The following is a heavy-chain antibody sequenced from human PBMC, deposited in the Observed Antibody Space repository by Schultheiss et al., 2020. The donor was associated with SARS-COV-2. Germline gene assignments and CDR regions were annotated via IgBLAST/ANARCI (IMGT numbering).Heavy chain of an antibody. CDR1: GGSISSYH. V-gene: IGHV4-59*12. Sequence: SETLSLTCTVSGGSISSYHWTWIRQPPGKGLEWIGYIYHSGSTYYNPSLKSRVTISVDRSKNQFSLKLSSVTAADTAVYYCASSHDYGDYPDAFDIWGQGTTVTVSS. CDR2: IYHSGST. J-gene: IGHJ3*02. D-gene: IGHD4-17*01. CDR3: ASSHDYGDYPDAFDI.